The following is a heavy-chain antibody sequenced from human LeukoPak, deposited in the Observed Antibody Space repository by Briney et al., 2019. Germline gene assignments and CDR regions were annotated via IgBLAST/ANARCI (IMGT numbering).Heavy chain of an antibody. D-gene: IGHD6-6*01. V-gene: IGHV4-59*08. Sequence: SETLSLTCSVSGGSISSLYWSWIRQPPGXGLEWIGYIYYTGSTNYNPSLKSRVTMFVDMSKNQFSLRLSSVTAADTAVYYCARHRAYSSSSPFDYWGQGTLVTVSS. CDR3: ARHRAYSSSSPFDY. CDR2: IYYTGST. J-gene: IGHJ4*02. CDR1: GGSISSLY.